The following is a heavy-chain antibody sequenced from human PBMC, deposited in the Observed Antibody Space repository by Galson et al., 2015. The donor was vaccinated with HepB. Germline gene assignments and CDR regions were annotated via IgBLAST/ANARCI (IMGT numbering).Heavy chain of an antibody. J-gene: IGHJ4*02. V-gene: IGHV4-34*01. D-gene: IGHD6-13*01. CDR1: GGSFSGYY. CDR2: INHSGNT. Sequence: SETLSLTCTVYGGSFSGYYWSWIRQSPGRGLEWIGEINHSGNTRYNPSLKSRVTISEDTPKNQFSLNLISVTAADTAVYYCARWAAAVPYFDYWGRGTPVIVSS. CDR3: ARWAAAVPYFDY.